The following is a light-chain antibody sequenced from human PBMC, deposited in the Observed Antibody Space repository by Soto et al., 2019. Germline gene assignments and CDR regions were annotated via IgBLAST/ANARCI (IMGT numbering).Light chain of an antibody. J-gene: IGKJ4*01. CDR3: QQYNSWPLT. CDR2: GAS. Sequence: DIMMTQSPATLSVYPGERETLSCRASQSVGSSLAWYQQKPGQAPRLLIYGASTRATGIPARFSGSGSGTEFTLTISSLQSEDFAVYYCQQYNSWPLTFGGGTKVDI. V-gene: IGKV3-15*01. CDR1: QSVGSS.